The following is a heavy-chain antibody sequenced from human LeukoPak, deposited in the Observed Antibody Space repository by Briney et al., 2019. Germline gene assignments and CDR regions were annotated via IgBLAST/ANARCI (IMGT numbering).Heavy chain of an antibody. CDR1: GFTFDDYA. D-gene: IGHD2-2*01. CDR2: ISWNSGSI. CDR3: ARSGCSTSCAREQPRYYYYYYMDV. J-gene: IGHJ6*03. Sequence: QPGRSLRLSCAASGFTFDDYAMHWVRQAPGKGLEWVSGISWNSGSIGYADSVKGRFTISRDNAKNSLYLQMNSLRAEDTAVYYCARSGCSTSCAREQPRYYYYYYMDVWGKGTTVTVSS. V-gene: IGHV3-9*01.